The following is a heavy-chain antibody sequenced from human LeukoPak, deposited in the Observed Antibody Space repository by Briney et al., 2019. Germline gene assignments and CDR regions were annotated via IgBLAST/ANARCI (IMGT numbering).Heavy chain of an antibody. Sequence: GGSLRLSRAASGFTFSNYAMSWVRQAPGKGLEWVSGISGSGDYTYYADSLKGRFTISRDNSKNTLYLQMNSLRAEDTALYYCAKDLTYYYGLGSSTNAFDIWGQGTMVTVSS. D-gene: IGHD3-10*01. CDR1: GFTFSNYA. CDR2: ISGSGDYT. CDR3: AKDLTYYYGLGSSTNAFDI. J-gene: IGHJ3*02. V-gene: IGHV3-23*01.